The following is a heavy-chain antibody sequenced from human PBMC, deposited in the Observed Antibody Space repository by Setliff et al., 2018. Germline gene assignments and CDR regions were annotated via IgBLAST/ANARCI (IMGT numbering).Heavy chain of an antibody. CDR2: IKSSGSSI. CDR3: VRVKKEYSYGYGAYYNYMDV. V-gene: IGHV3-11*04. Sequence: LRLSCAASGFTFTAYSMSWVRQAPGKGLEWVSYIKSSGSSIYYADSVKGRFTISRDNAKNSLYLQMNSLKVEDTAVYYCVRVKKEYSYGYGAYYNYMDVWGEGTTVTVSS. CDR1: GFTFTAYS. D-gene: IGHD5-18*01. J-gene: IGHJ6*03.